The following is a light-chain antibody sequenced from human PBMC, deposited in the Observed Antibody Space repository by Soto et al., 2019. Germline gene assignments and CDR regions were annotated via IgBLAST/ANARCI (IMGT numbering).Light chain of an antibody. CDR2: DVS. CDR1: SSDVGGYNY. J-gene: IGLJ1*01. CDR3: SSYTSSSTPYV. Sequence: QSALTQPASVPGSPGQSITISCTGTSSDVGGYNYVSWYQQHPGKAPKLMIYDVSNRPSGVSNRFSGSKSGNTASLTISGLQAEDEADYYCSSYTSSSTPYVFGTGTKLTVL. V-gene: IGLV2-14*01.